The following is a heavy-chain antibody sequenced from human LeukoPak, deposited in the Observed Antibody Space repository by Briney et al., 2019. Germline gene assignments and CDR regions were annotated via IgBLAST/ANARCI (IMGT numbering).Heavy chain of an antibody. V-gene: IGHV4-39*07. CDR2: IYYSGST. D-gene: IGHD2-15*01. CDR1: GGSISSYY. Sequence: SETLSLTCTVSGGSISSYYWSWIRQPPGKGLEWIGSIYYSGSTYYNPSLKSRVTISVDTSKNQFSLKLSSVTAADTAVYYCARDLIVVVVAATTSDAFDIWGQGTMVTVSS. J-gene: IGHJ3*02. CDR3: ARDLIVVVVAATTSDAFDI.